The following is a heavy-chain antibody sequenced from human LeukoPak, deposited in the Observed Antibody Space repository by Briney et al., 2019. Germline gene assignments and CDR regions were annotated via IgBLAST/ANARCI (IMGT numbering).Heavy chain of an antibody. J-gene: IGHJ4*02. V-gene: IGHV4-59*01. CDR3: ARTYYDFWSGFGDDY. CDR1: GGSISSYY. CDR2: IYYSGST. Sequence: SETLSLTCTVSGGSISSYYWSWIRQPAGKGLEWIGYIYYSGSTNYNPSLKSRVTISVDTSKNQFSLKLSSVTAADTAVYYCARTYYDFWSGFGDDYWGQGTLVTVSS. D-gene: IGHD3-3*01.